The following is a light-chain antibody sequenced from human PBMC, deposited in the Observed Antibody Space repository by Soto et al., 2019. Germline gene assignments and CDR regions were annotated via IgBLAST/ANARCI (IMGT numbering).Light chain of an antibody. V-gene: IGKV3-20*01. J-gene: IGKJ4*01. CDR1: QSVSSSY. CDR3: QQHGSSPPT. CDR2: GAS. Sequence: EIVLTQSPGTLSLSPGERATLSCRASQSVSSSYLAWYQQKPGQAPRLLIYGASSRATGIPDRFSGSGSGTDFTLTISRLEPEDFAVYYCQQHGSSPPTFGGGTKV.